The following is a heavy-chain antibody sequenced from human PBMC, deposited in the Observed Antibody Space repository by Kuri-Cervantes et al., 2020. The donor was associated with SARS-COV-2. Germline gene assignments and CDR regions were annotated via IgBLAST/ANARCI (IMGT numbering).Heavy chain of an antibody. CDR3: AKNLRQDGIWWGDI. V-gene: IGHV3-23*01. J-gene: IGHJ3*02. Sequence: AGSLRLSCAASGITFSSYAMSWVRQAPGKGLGWVSAISGSGETTYYADPVKGRFTISRDNSNNTLYLQMNSLRVEDTAVYCCAKNLRQDGIWWGDIWGQGTTVTVSS. D-gene: IGHD2-15*01. CDR1: GITFSSYA. CDR2: ISGSGETT.